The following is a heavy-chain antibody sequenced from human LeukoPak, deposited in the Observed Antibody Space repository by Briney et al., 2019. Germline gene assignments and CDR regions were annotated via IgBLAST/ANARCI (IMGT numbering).Heavy chain of an antibody. CDR3: AKVHYYYDSSGQSSGLDY. CDR1: GFTFSCYA. J-gene: IGHJ4*02. Sequence: GGSLRLSCAASGFTFSCYAMSWVRQAPGKGLEWVSAISGSGGSTYYADSVKGRFTISRDNSKNTLYLQMNSLRAEDTAVYYCAKVHYYYDSSGQSSGLDYWGQGTLVTVSS. CDR2: ISGSGGST. V-gene: IGHV3-23*01. D-gene: IGHD3-22*01.